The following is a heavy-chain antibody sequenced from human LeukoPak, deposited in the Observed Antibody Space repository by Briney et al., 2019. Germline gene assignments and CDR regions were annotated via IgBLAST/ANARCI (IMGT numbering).Heavy chain of an antibody. Sequence: LGASVKVSCKASGYTFTGYYMHWVRQAPGQGLEWMGWINPNSGGTNYAQKFQGRVTMTRDTSISTAYMELSRLRSDDTAVYYCARDRGYYYDSSGYYHGDYWGQGTLVTVSS. J-gene: IGHJ4*02. D-gene: IGHD3-22*01. CDR2: INPNSGGT. CDR3: ARDRGYYYDSSGYYHGDY. V-gene: IGHV1-2*03. CDR1: GYTFTGYY.